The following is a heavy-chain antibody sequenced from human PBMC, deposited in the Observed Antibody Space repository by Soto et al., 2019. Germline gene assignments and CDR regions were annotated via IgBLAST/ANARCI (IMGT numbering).Heavy chain of an antibody. Sequence: SVPTLVTPTPTLTLTCTFSGFSLITSGVGVGWICQPPGKALSWLALIYWDGGKSYSPSLKSRLTIAKDPSKNQVVLTMTNMDGVDTATYSCEHSSRGIAAPNWCDPWGQGTRVT. CDR3: EHSSRGIAAPNWCDP. J-gene: IGHJ5*02. V-gene: IGHV2-5*02. D-gene: IGHD6-13*01. CDR2: IYWDGGK. CDR1: GFSLITSGVG.